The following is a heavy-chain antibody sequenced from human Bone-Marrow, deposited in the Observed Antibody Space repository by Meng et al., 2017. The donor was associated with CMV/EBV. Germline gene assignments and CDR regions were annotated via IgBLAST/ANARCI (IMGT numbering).Heavy chain of an antibody. Sequence: GESLKISCAASGFTFSSYWMSWVRQAPGKGLEWVANIKQDGSEKYYVDSVKGRFTISRDNAKNSLYLQMNSLRAEDTAVYYCASRYYDFWSGYYSPYGMDVWGQGTTVTVSS. D-gene: IGHD3-3*01. CDR3: ASRYYDFWSGYYSPYGMDV. V-gene: IGHV3-7*01. CDR1: GFTFSSYW. CDR2: IKQDGSEK. J-gene: IGHJ6*02.